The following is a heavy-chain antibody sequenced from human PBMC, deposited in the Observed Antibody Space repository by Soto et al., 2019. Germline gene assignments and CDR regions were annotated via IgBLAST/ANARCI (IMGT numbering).Heavy chain of an antibody. Sequence: NPSETLSLTCTVSGGSISSYYWSWIRQPPGKGLEWIGYIYYSGSTNYNPSLKSRVTISVDTSKNQFSLKLSSVTAADTAVYYCARGDSTLGIDPWGQGTLVTVSS. CDR3: ARGDSTLGIDP. V-gene: IGHV4-59*12. CDR1: GGSISSYY. D-gene: IGHD6-13*01. J-gene: IGHJ5*02. CDR2: IYYSGST.